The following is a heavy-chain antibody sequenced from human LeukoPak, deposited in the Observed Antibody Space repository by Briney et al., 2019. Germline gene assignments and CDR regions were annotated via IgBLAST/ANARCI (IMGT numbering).Heavy chain of an antibody. CDR3: AKAVAGHWVDY. D-gene: IGHD6-19*01. CDR1: GFTFSSYE. J-gene: IGHJ4*02. CDR2: ISSSGSTM. Sequence: GGSLRLSCAASGFTFSSYEMNWVRQAPGKGLEWVSYISSSGSTMYYADSVKGRFTISRDNSKNSLYLQMNSLRTEDTALYYCAKAVAGHWVDYWGQGTLVTVSS. V-gene: IGHV3-48*03.